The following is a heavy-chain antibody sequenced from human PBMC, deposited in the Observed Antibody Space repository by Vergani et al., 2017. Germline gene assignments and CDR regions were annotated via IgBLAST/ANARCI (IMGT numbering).Heavy chain of an antibody. CDR3: AREPELLRAFDI. Sequence: QVQLQESGPGLVKPSETLSLTCTVSGGSISSYYWSWIRQPPGKGLEWSGYIYYSGSTNYNPSLKSRVTISVDTSKNQFSLKLSSVTAADTAVYYCAREPELLRAFDIWGQGTMVTVSS. D-gene: IGHD1-26*01. V-gene: IGHV4-59*01. J-gene: IGHJ3*02. CDR1: GGSISSYY. CDR2: IYYSGST.